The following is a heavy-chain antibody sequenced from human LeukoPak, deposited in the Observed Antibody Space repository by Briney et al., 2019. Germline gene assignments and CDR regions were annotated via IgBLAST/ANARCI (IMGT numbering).Heavy chain of an antibody. D-gene: IGHD2-8*01. CDR3: ARGDYCTNGVCYQRRLWFGELLLDY. CDR1: GGSFSGYY. V-gene: IGHV4-34*01. Sequence: PSETLSLTCAVYGGSFSGYYWSWIRQPPGKGLEWIGEINHSGSTNYNSSLKSRVTISVDTSKNQFSLKLSSVTAADTAVYYCARGDYCTNGVCYQRRLWFGELLLDYWGQGTLVTVSS. CDR2: INHSGST. J-gene: IGHJ4*02.